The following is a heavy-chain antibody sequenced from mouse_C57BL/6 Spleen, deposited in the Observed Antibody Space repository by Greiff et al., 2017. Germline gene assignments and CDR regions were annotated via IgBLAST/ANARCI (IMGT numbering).Heavy chain of an antibody. CDR3: ASNYYGSSPFAY. D-gene: IGHD1-1*01. V-gene: IGHV7-3*01. CDR2: IRNKANGYTT. Sequence: EVKLMESGGGLVQPGGSLSLSCAASGFTFTDYYMSWVRQPPGKALEWLGFIRNKANGYTTEYSASVKGRFTISRDNSKSILYLQMNAQRADDSATYYCASNYYGSSPFAYWGQGTLVTVSA. J-gene: IGHJ3*01. CDR1: GFTFTDYY.